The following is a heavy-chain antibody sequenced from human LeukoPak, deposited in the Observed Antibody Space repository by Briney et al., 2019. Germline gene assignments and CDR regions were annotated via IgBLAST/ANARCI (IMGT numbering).Heavy chain of an antibody. Sequence: PGRSLRLSCAASGFTFSSYAMRWVRQAPGKGLEWVAVISYDGSNKYYADSVKGRFTISRDNSKNTLYLQMNSLRAEDTAVYYCARNYDSSGYYVFDYWGQGTLVTVSS. CDR2: ISYDGSNK. J-gene: IGHJ4*02. CDR1: GFTFSSYA. CDR3: ARNYDSSGYYVFDY. D-gene: IGHD3-22*01. V-gene: IGHV3-30-3*01.